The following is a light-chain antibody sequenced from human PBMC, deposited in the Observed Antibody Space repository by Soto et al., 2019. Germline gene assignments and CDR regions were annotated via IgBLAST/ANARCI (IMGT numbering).Light chain of an antibody. CDR2: GNS. CDR1: SSNIGAGYD. Sequence: QSVLTQPPSVSGAPGQRVTISCTGSSSNIGAGYDVHWYQQLPGTAPKFLIYGNSNRPSGVPDRFSRSKSGTSASLAITGLQAEDEADYYCQSYDSSLSGWVFGGGTKLTVL. V-gene: IGLV1-40*01. J-gene: IGLJ3*02. CDR3: QSYDSSLSGWV.